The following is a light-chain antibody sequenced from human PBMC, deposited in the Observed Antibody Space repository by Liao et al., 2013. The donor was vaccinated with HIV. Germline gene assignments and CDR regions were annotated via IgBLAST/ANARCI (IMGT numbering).Light chain of an antibody. V-gene: IGLV3-1*01. CDR2: QDT. J-gene: IGLJ1*01. CDR1: KLGDKY. Sequence: GSVAPGQTASITCSGDKLGDKYACWYQQRPGQSPVLVIYQDTKRPSGIPERFSGSNSGNTATLTISGTQPMDEADYYCQAWDSSTDYVFGTGTKVTVL. CDR3: QAWDSSTDYV.